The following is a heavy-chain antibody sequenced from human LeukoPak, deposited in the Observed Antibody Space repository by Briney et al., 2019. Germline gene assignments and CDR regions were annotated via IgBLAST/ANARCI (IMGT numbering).Heavy chain of an antibody. V-gene: IGHV3-48*03. CDR2: ISSSGSTI. CDR3: ARDRGLLWFGEFRMDV. J-gene: IGHJ6*02. Sequence: GGSLRLSCAASGFTFSSYEMNWVRQAPGKGLEWVSYISSSGSTIYYADSVKGRFTISRDNAKNSLYLQMSSLRAEDTAVYYCARDRGLLWFGEFRMDVWGQGTTVTVSS. D-gene: IGHD3-10*01. CDR1: GFTFSSYE.